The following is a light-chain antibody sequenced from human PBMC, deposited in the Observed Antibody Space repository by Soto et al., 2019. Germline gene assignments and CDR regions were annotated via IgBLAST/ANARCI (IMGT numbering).Light chain of an antibody. CDR3: SSYTSTTHVV. J-gene: IGLJ2*01. CDR1: SSDVGGSNY. Sequence: QSVLTQPASVSGSPGQSITISCTGTSSDVGGSNYVSWYQHHPGKAPKLMIYDVSNRPSGVSNRFSGSKSGYTASLTISGLQAEDEADYYCSSYTSTTHVVFGGGTKVTVL. V-gene: IGLV2-14*03. CDR2: DVS.